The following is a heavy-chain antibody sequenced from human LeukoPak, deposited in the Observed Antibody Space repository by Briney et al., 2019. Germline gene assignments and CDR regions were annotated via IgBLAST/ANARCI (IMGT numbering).Heavy chain of an antibody. CDR2: ISYDGSIK. J-gene: IGHJ4*02. V-gene: IGHV3-30*18. CDR1: GFTFSSNG. D-gene: IGHD5-24*01. CDR3: AKDPGGWLPISYYFDY. Sequence: QPGGSLRLSCAASGFTFSSNGMHWVRQAPGKGREWVAVISYDGSIKYYADSVKGRFTISRDNSWNTLFLQMNSLRAEDTAVYYCAKDPGGWLPISYYFDYWGQGTLVTVSS.